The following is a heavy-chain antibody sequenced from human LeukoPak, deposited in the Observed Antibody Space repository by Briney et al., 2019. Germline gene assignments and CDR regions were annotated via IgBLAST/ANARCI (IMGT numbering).Heavy chain of an antibody. Sequence: ASVKVSCKASGYTFTGYYMHWVRQAPGQGLEWMGWINPNSGGTNYAQKFQGRVTMTRDTSISTAYMELSRLRSDDTAVYYCARGDYYDRSGYWNFDYWGQGTLVTVSS. J-gene: IGHJ4*02. CDR2: INPNSGGT. D-gene: IGHD3-22*01. CDR1: GYTFTGYY. CDR3: ARGDYYDRSGYWNFDY. V-gene: IGHV1-2*02.